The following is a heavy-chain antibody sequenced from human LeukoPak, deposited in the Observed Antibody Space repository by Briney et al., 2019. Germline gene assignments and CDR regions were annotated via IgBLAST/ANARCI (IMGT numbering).Heavy chain of an antibody. D-gene: IGHD6-19*01. Sequence: GGSLRLSCAASEFSVGSNYMTWVRQAPGKGLEWVSLIYSGGSTYYADSVKGRFTISRDNSKNTLYLQMNSLRAEDTAVYYCAKHTGYSSGWYFDYWGQGTLVTVSS. CDR1: EFSVGSNY. J-gene: IGHJ4*02. CDR2: IYSGGST. V-gene: IGHV3-66*04. CDR3: AKHTGYSSGWYFDY.